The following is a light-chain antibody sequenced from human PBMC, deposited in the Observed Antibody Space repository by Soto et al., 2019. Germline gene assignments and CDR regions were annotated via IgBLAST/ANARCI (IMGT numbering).Light chain of an antibody. J-gene: IGLJ2*01. CDR1: SSDVGGYNY. V-gene: IGLV2-14*01. CDR2: DVS. CDR3: SSYTSSTTLV. Sequence: QSALTQPASVSGSPGQSITISCTGTSSDVGGYNYVSWYQQHPGKVPKLMIFDVSHRPSGVSDRFSGSKSGNTASLTISGLQAEDEADYYCSSYTSSTTLVFGGGTKLTVL.